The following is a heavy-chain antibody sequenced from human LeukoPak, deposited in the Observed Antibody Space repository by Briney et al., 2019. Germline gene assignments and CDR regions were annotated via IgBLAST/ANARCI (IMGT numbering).Heavy chain of an antibody. V-gene: IGHV3-48*01. J-gene: IGHJ4*02. D-gene: IGHD5-12*01. CDR2: ISSSSSTI. CDR3: ARDRLRASGYDFDY. CDR1: GFTFSSYS. Sequence: PGVSLRLSCAASGFTFSSYSMNWVRQDPGKGLEWVSYISSSSSTIYYADSVKGRFTISRDNAKNSLYLQMNSLRAEDTAVYYCARDRLRASGYDFDYWGQGTLVTVSS.